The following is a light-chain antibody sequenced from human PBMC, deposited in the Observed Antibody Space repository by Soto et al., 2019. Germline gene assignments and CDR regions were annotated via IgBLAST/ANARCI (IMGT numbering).Light chain of an antibody. CDR1: QSISSW. CDR2: KAS. V-gene: IGKV1-5*03. CDR3: QQYDSYALT. J-gene: IGKJ4*01. Sequence: DIQMTQSPSTLSASVGDRVTITCRASQSISSWLAWYQQKPGQAPKLLIYKASTLESGVPSRFSGSGSGTEFTLTISSLQHDDSATYYCQQYDSYALTFGGGTKVEIK.